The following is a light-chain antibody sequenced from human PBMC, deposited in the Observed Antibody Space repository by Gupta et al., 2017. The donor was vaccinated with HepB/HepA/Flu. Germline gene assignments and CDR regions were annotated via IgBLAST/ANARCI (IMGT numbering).Light chain of an antibody. CDR2: DAS. CDR3: QHRSNWPPFP. Sequence: EIVLTQSPATLSLSPGQRATLSCRASQTINYYLAWYQQKPGQAPRLLMYDASNRATGIPARFSGSGYGTDFTLTISSREQEDFAVYYCQHRSNWPPFPFGQGTKVEI. J-gene: IGKJ2*01. CDR1: QTINYY. V-gene: IGKV3-11*01.